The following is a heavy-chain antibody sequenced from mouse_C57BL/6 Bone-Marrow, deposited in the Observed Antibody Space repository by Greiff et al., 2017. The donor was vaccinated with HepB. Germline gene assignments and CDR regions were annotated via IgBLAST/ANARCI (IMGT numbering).Heavy chain of an antibody. CDR1: GFTFSSYT. D-gene: IGHD1-1*01. CDR2: ISGGGGNT. Sequence: VQRVESGGGLVKPGGSLKLSCAASGFTFSSYTMSWVRQTPEKRLEWVATISGGGGNTYYPDSVKGRFTISRDNAKNTLYLQMSSLRSEDTALYYCARNYGSSYGFDYWAKAPLSQSPQ. CDR3: ARNYGSSYGFDY. V-gene: IGHV5-9*01. J-gene: IGHJ2*01.